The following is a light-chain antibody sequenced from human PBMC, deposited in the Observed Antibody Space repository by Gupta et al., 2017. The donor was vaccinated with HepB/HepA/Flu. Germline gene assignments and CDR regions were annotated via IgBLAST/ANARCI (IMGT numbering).Light chain of an antibody. CDR1: QSVSSSY. V-gene: IGKV3-20*01. J-gene: IGKJ3*01. CDR3: QQYGTS. CDR2: GAS. Sequence: IVLTQSPGTLSLFPGERPTLSCRASQSVSSSYLAWYQQKPGQAPRLLIYGASSRATGIPDRFSGSGSGTDFTLTISRLEPEDFEVYYCQQYGTSFGPGTKVDIK.